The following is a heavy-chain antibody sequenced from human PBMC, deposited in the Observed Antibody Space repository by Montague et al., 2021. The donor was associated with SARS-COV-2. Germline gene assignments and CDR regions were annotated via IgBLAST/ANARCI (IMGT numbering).Heavy chain of an antibody. CDR2: VNYSGST. J-gene: IGHJ4*02. CDR3: ARGHYSSSWYGIRYDFDY. Sequence: SETLSLTCAVSGGSFSSYYWGWIRQPPGKGLEWIGEVNYSGSTNYNPSLKSRVTISVDTSKNQFSLKLSSVTAADTAVYYCARGHYSSSWYGIRYDFDYWGQGTLVTVSS. D-gene: IGHD6-13*01. CDR1: GGSFSSYY. V-gene: IGHV4-34*01.